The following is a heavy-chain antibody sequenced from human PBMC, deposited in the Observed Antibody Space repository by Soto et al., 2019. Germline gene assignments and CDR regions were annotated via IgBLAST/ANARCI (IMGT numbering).Heavy chain of an antibody. Sequence: EVQLVESGGGLIQPGESLRLSCAASGFTVSDNPMTWVRQTPGRGLEWVSVIYSGGNTFYADSVKDRFTISRDNSKNTLYLQMNNLRAEVTAVYYCARQWALDYWGRGTLVTVSS. V-gene: IGHV3-53*01. CDR3: ARQWALDY. J-gene: IGHJ4*02. D-gene: IGHD1-26*01. CDR2: IYSGGNT. CDR1: GFTVSDNP.